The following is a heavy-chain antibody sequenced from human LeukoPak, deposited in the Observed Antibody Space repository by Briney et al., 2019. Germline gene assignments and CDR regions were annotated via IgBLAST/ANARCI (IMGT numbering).Heavy chain of an antibody. CDR1: GYSFTSYW. CDR2: IYPGDSDT. D-gene: IGHD6-6*01. V-gene: IGHV5-51*01. Sequence: GESLKISCKGSGYSFTSYWIGWVRQMPGKGLEWMGIIYPGDSDTRYRPSFQGKVTISAAKSISTAYLQWSSLKASDTAMYYCARSSIGYYYYYYMDVWGKGTTVTVSS. J-gene: IGHJ6*03. CDR3: ARSSIGYYYYYYMDV.